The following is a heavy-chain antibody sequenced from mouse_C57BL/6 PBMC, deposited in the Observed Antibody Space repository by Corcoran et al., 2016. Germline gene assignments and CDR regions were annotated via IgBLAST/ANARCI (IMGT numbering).Heavy chain of an antibody. CDR3: ARKDYGSSYGWFAY. V-gene: IGHV1-76*01. D-gene: IGHD1-1*01. CDR1: GYTFTDYY. Sequence: QVQLKQSGAELVRPGASVKLSCKASGYTFTDYYINWVKQRPGQGLEWIARIYPGSGNTYYNEKFKGKATLTAEKSSSTAYMQLSSLTSEDSAVYFCARKDYGSSYGWFAYWGQGTLVTVSA. CDR2: IYPGSGNT. J-gene: IGHJ3*01.